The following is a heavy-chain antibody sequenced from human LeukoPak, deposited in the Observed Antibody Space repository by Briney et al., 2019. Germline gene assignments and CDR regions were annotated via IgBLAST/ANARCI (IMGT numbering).Heavy chain of an antibody. V-gene: IGHV4-39*01. CDR3: ARTKLRLFFDY. D-gene: IGHD6-25*01. Sequence: SETLSLTCTVSGGSISSSSYYWGWIRQPPGKGLEWIGSIYYSGSTYYNPSLKSRVTISVDTSKNQFSLKLSSVTAADTAVYYCARTKLRLFFDYWGQGTLVTVSS. CDR2: IYYSGST. J-gene: IGHJ4*02. CDR1: GGSISSSSYY.